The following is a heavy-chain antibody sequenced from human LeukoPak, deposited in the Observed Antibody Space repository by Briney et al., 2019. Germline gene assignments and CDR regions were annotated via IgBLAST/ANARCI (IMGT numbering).Heavy chain of an antibody. CDR2: ISGIGGST. V-gene: IGHV3-23*01. J-gene: IGHJ4*02. Sequence: GGSLRLSCAASGFTFSSYAMSWVRQAPGKGLEWVSAISGIGGSTYYADSVKGRFTISRDNSKNTLYLQMNSLRAEDTAVYYCAKVLPSYDSSGYYGGLHDWGQGTLVTVSS. D-gene: IGHD3-22*01. CDR3: AKVLPSYDSSGYYGGLHD. CDR1: GFTFSSYA.